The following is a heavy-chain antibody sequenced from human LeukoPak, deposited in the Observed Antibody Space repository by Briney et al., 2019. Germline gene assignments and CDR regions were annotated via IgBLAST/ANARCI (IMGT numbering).Heavy chain of an antibody. CDR3: ARDQVSSSSGWFDP. D-gene: IGHD6-6*01. J-gene: IGHJ5*02. Sequence: GGSLRLSCAASGFTFSSYSMSWVRQAPGKGLDWVSGISDSGGRTCYADSVKGRFTISRDNSRNTVFVRMNSLRADDTAVYYCARDQVSSSSGWFDPWGQGTLVTVSS. CDR2: ISDSGGRT. V-gene: IGHV3-23*01. CDR1: GFTFSSYS.